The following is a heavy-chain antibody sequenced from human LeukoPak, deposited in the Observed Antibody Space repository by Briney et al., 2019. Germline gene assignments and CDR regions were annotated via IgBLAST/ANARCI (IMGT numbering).Heavy chain of an antibody. J-gene: IGHJ3*02. V-gene: IGHV3-20*04. CDR1: GFTFDDYG. CDR3: AREGCSSTSCSNDAFDI. CDR2: INWNGGST. Sequence: GGSLRLSCAASGFTFDDYGMSWVRQAPGKGLKWVSGINWNGGSTGYADSVKGRFTISRDNAKNSLYLQMSSLRAEDTALYYCAREGCSSTSCSNDAFDIWGQGTMVTVSS. D-gene: IGHD2-2*01.